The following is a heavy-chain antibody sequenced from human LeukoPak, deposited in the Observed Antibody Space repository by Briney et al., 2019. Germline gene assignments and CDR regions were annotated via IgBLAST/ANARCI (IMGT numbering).Heavy chain of an antibody. V-gene: IGHV3-9*01. CDR1: GFTFDDYA. J-gene: IGHJ4*02. CDR2: ISWNSGNI. Sequence: QPGRSLRLSCAASGFTFDDYAMHWVRQAPGKGLEWVSGISWNSGNIGYADSVKGRFTISRDNAKNSLYLQMNSLRAEDTALYYCAKSGSGYYGPYYFDYWGQGTLVTVSS. D-gene: IGHD3-22*01. CDR3: AKSGSGYYGPYYFDY.